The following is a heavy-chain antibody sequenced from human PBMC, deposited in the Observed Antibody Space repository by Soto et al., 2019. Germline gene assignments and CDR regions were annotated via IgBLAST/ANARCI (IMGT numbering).Heavy chain of an antibody. CDR3: ARSSSGWYWFDP. J-gene: IGHJ5*02. Sequence: ASVNVSCKASGYTFTDYHMHWLRQAPGQGLEWMGWINPNSGGTNYAQNFQGWVTMTRDTSTSTVYMELSSLKSDDTAIYYCARSSSGWYWFDPWGQGTLVTVSS. V-gene: IGHV1-2*04. D-gene: IGHD2-2*01. CDR1: GYTFTDYH. CDR2: INPNSGGT.